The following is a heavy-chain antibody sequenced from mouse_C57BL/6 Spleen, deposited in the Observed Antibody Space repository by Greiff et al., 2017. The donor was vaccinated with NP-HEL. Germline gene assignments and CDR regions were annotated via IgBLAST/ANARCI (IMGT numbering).Heavy chain of an antibody. Sequence: QVQLQQPGAELVKPGASVKMSCKASGYTFTSYWITWVKQRPGQGLEWIGDIYPGSGSTNYNEKFKSKATLTVDTSSSTAYMQLSSLTSEDSAVNYCARKDYDVDYYAMDYWGQGTSVTVSS. CDR3: ARKDYDVDYYAMDY. V-gene: IGHV1-55*01. CDR1: GYTFTSYW. D-gene: IGHD2-4*01. J-gene: IGHJ4*01. CDR2: IYPGSGST.